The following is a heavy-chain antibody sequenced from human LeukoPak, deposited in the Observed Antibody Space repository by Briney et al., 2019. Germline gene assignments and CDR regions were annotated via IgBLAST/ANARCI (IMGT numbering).Heavy chain of an antibody. J-gene: IGHJ5*02. Sequence: VASVKVSCKASGYTFTSYAMNWVRQAPGQGLEWMGWINPNSGGTNYAQKFQGRVTMTRDTSISTAYMELSRLRSDDTAVYYCAREEVLTATIDPWGQGTLVTVSS. CDR3: AREEVLTATIDP. CDR1: GYTFTSYA. CDR2: INPNSGGT. D-gene: IGHD1-26*01. V-gene: IGHV1-2*02.